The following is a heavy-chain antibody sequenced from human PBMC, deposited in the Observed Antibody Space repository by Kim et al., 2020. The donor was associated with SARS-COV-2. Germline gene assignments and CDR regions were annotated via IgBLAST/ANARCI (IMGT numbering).Heavy chain of an antibody. D-gene: IGHD6-19*01. V-gene: IGHV3-53*01. J-gene: IGHJ6*02. CDR3: ASRSSVLSGWYYYYGMDV. CDR2: IYSGGST. Sequence: GGSLRLSCAASGFTVSSNYMSWVRQAPGKGLEWVSVIYSGGSTYYADSVKGRFTISRDNSKNTLYLQMNSLRAEDTAVYYCASRSSVLSGWYYYYGMDVWGPGTTVTVSS. CDR1: GFTVSSNY.